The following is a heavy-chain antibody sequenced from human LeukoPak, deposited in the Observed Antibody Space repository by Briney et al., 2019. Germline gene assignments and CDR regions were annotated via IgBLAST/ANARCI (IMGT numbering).Heavy chain of an antibody. CDR3: ARDYNYDSSGYYFPFDY. CDR2: INWNGGST. J-gene: IGHJ4*02. Sequence: GGSLRLSCAASGFTFDDYGMSWVRQAPGKGLEWVSGINWNGGSTGYADSVKGRFTISRDNAKNSLYLQMNSLRAEDTAVYYCARDYNYDSSGYYFPFDYWGQGTLVTVSS. D-gene: IGHD3-22*01. V-gene: IGHV3-20*04. CDR1: GFTFDDYG.